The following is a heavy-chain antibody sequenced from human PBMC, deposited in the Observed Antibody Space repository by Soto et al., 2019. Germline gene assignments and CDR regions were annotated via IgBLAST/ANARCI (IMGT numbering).Heavy chain of an antibody. Sequence: VKVSCKASGGTFSSYAISWVRQAPGQGLEWMGGIIPIFGTANYAQKFQGRVTITADKSTSTAYMELSSLRSEDTAVYYCARRPAVAPFRFDPWGQGTLVTVSS. CDR3: ARRPAVAPFRFDP. D-gene: IGHD3-16*01. CDR2: IIPIFGTA. CDR1: GGTFSSYA. V-gene: IGHV1-69*13. J-gene: IGHJ5*02.